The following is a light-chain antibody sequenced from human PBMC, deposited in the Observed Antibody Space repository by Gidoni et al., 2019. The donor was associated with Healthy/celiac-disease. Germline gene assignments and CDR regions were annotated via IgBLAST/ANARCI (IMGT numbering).Light chain of an antibody. CDR2: AAS. J-gene: IGKJ3*01. CDR3: QQSYSTLFT. CDR1: QSISSY. Sequence: DIQMTQSPSSLSASVGDRVTITCRASQSISSYLNWYQQKPGKAPKRLIYAASSLLSGVPSRFSGSGSGTDFTLTISSLQPEDFATYYCQQSYSTLFTFGPGTKVDIK. V-gene: IGKV1-39*01.